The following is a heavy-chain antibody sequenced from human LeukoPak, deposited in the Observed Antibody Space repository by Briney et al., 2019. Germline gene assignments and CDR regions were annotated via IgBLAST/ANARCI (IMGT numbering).Heavy chain of an antibody. D-gene: IGHD1-26*01. V-gene: IGHV4-59*08. CDR3: ARQKWDRLTYYYYGMNV. CDR2: VSYSGTP. CDR1: GYSINNYY. Sequence: SQTLSLTCTVSGYSINNYYGSWIRQPPGKGLEWIGYVSYSGTPDYNPSLKSRATISLDTSRNQFSLQLSSVTAADTAEYYCARQKWDRLTYYYYGMNVLGQGTTVTVSS. J-gene: IGHJ6*02.